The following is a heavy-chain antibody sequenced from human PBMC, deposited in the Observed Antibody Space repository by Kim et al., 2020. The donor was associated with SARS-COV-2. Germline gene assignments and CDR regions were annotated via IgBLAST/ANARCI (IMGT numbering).Heavy chain of an antibody. D-gene: IGHD3-22*01. CDR1: GFTFSSYA. V-gene: IGHV3-23*01. Sequence: GGSLRLSCAASGFTFSSYAMSWVRQAPGKGLEWVSAISGSGGSTYYADSVKGRFTISRDNSKNTLYLQMNSLRAEYTAVYYCAKDSFYYDSSGYYPDYWGQGTLVTVSS. J-gene: IGHJ4*02. CDR3: AKDSFYYDSSGYYPDY. CDR2: ISGSGGST.